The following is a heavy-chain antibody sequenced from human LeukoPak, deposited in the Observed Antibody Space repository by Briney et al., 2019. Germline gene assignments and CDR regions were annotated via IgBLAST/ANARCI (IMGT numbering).Heavy chain of an antibody. CDR3: ARQQASYYDYVWGSYRLNLPLDY. Sequence: SETLSLTCAVYGGSFSGYYWSWIRQPPGKGLEWIGEINHSGSTNYNPSLKSRVTISVDTSKNQFSLKLSSVTAADTAVYYCARQQASYYDYVWGSYRLNLPLDYWGQGTLVTVSS. CDR1: GGSFSGYY. V-gene: IGHV4-34*01. CDR2: INHSGST. J-gene: IGHJ4*02. D-gene: IGHD3-16*02.